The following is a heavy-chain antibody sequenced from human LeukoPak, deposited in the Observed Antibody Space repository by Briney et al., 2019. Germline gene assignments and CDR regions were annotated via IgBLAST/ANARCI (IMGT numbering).Heavy chain of an antibody. CDR2: INPNSGDT. CDR1: GYTFTGYY. V-gene: IGHV1-2*02. CDR3: ARDPSSLQYFYFYMDV. Sequence: ASVKVSCKASGYTFTGYYMHWVRQAPGQGLEWMGWINPNSGDTNYAQKFQGRVTMTRDTSISTAYMELTRLRSDDTAVYYCARDPSSLQYFYFYMDVWGKGTTVTVSS. J-gene: IGHJ6*03. D-gene: IGHD3-9*01.